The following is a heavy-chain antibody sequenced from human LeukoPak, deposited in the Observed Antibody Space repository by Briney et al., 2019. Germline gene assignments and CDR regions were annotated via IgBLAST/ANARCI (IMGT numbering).Heavy chain of an antibody. D-gene: IGHD3-10*01. CDR1: GGSFSGYY. Sequence: PSETLSPTCAVYGGSFSGYYWSWIRQPPGKGLEWIGEINHSGSTNYNPSLKSRVTISVDTSKNQFSLRLSSVTAADTAVYYCAREGYYGSGRLTDYWGQGTLVTASS. CDR2: INHSGST. J-gene: IGHJ4*02. V-gene: IGHV4-34*01. CDR3: AREGYYGSGRLTDY.